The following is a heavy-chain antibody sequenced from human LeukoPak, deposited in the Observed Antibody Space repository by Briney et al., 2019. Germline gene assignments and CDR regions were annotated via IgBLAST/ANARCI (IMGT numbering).Heavy chain of an antibody. CDR1: GFTFSSYG. D-gene: IGHD2-21*02. CDR2: ISYDGSNK. V-gene: IGHV3-30*18. Sequence: PGRSLRLSCAASGFTFSSYGMHWVRQAPGKGLEWVAVISYDGSNKYYADSVKGRFTISRDNSKNTLYLQMNSLRAEDTAVYYCAKVQYCGGDCYPYIDYWGQGTLVTVSS. J-gene: IGHJ4*02. CDR3: AKVQYCGGDCYPYIDY.